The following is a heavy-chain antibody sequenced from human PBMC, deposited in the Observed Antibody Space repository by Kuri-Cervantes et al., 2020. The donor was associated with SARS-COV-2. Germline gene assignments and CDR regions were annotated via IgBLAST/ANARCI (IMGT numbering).Heavy chain of an antibody. CDR1: GYTFTGYY. D-gene: IGHD1-26*01. CDR3: ARVAVGATHPNYYMDV. Sequence: ASVKVSCKASGYTFTGYYVHWVRQAPGQGLEWMGWINPNSGGTNYAQKFQGRVTMTRDTSISTAYMELSRLRSDDTAVYYCARVAVGATHPNYYMDVWGKGTTVTVSS. V-gene: IGHV1-2*02. CDR2: INPNSGGT. J-gene: IGHJ6*03.